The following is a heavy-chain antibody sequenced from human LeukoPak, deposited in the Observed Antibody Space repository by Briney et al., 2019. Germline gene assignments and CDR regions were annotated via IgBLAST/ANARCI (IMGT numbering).Heavy chain of an antibody. CDR1: GGSIRSYY. Sequence: SETLSLTCTVSGGSIRSYYWSWIRQPPGKGLEWIGYIYYSGSTNYNPSLKSRVTISVDTSKNQFSLKLSSVTAADTAVYYCARQREMATGFDYWGQGTLVTVSS. CDR3: ARQREMATGFDY. V-gene: IGHV4-59*08. D-gene: IGHD5-24*01. CDR2: IYYSGST. J-gene: IGHJ4*02.